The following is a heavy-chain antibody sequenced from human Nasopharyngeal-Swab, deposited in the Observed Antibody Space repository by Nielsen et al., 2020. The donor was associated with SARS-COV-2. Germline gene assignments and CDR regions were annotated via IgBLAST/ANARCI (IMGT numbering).Heavy chain of an antibody. CDR1: GASMNSYY. V-gene: IGHV4-59*08. D-gene: IGHD5-24*01. Sequence: SETLSLTCTVSGASMNSYYWSWIRQPPGEGLEWIGYIYYSGTTNYNPSLKSRVTISADTSKNQFSLRLSSVTAADTAFYYCARHIGDGYNSQFDYWGQGSLVTVSS. CDR2: IYYSGTT. CDR3: ARHIGDGYNSQFDY. J-gene: IGHJ4*02.